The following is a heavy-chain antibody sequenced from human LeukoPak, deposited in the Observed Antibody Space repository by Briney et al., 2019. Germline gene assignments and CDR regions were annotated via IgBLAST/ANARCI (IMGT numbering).Heavy chain of an antibody. D-gene: IGHD2-2*03. CDR2: ISSRSSYI. V-gene: IGHV3-21*01. CDR3: ARDLVDIVLEPPSIHFLL. CDR1: GFTFSSYS. J-gene: IGHJ2*01. Sequence: GGSLRLSCAASGFTFSSYSMNWVRQAPGKGLEGVASISSRSSYIYYEDSLKGRLTISRDNAKYSLYLQMTGLRVEDTAMYFCARDLVDIVLEPPSIHFLLWGRGTRVTVSS.